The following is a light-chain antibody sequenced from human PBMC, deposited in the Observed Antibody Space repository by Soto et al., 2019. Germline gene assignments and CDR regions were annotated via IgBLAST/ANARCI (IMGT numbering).Light chain of an antibody. J-gene: IGLJ1*01. V-gene: IGLV1-40*01. Sequence: QSVLTQPPSVSGAPGQRVTISCTGSSSNIGAGYDVHWYQQLPGTAPKLLIYGNSNRPSGVPDRFSGSKSGTSASLAITGLQAEDEADYYCQSYHSSLSGWFYVFGTGTKLTVL. CDR2: GNS. CDR1: SSNIGAGYD. CDR3: QSYHSSLSGWFYV.